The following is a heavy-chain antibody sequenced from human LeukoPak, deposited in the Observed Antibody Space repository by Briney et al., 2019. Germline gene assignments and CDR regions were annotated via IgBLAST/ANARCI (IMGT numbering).Heavy chain of an antibody. CDR3: ARECCGESSGWYFDY. Sequence: GASVKVSCKASGYTFTSYYIHWVRQAPGQGLECMGIINPSGGGTSYAQMFEGRVTMTRDTSTSTVYMELSSLRSEDTAVYYCARECCGESSGWYFDYWGQGTLVTVSS. V-gene: IGHV1-46*01. CDR2: INPSGGGT. D-gene: IGHD6-19*01. CDR1: GYTFTSYY. J-gene: IGHJ4*02.